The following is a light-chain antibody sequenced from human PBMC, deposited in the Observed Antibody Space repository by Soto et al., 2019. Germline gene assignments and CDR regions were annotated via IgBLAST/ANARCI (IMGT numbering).Light chain of an antibody. V-gene: IGKV3-11*01. CDR1: QSVSSY. Sequence: EIVLTQSPATLSLSPGVRATLSCRASQSVSSYLAWYQQKPGQAARLLIYDASNRATGIPARFNGSGSGTDFTLTNSSLEPEHFAVYYCQQRSNWPTFGQGTKLEIK. CDR2: DAS. J-gene: IGKJ2*01. CDR3: QQRSNWPT.